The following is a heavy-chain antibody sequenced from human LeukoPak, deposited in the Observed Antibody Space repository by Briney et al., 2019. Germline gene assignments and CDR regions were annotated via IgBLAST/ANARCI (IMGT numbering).Heavy chain of an antibody. D-gene: IGHD6-13*01. CDR1: GYTFTSYG. CDR2: ISAYNGNT. CDR3: ARALSSSWYRAFDY. V-gene: IGHV1-18*01. Sequence: GASVKVSCKASGYTFTSYGISWVRQAPGQGLEWMGWISAYNGNTNYAQKVQGRVTMTTDTSTSTAYMELRSLRSDDTAVYYCARALSSSWYRAFDYWGQGTLVTVSS. J-gene: IGHJ4*02.